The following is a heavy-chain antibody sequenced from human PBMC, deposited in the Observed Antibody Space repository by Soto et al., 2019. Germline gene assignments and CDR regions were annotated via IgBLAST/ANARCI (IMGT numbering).Heavy chain of an antibody. J-gene: IGHJ4*02. CDR2: IYYSGST. Sequence: SETLSLTCTVSGGSISSGGYYWSWIRQDPGKGLEWIGYIYYSGSTYYNPSLKSRVTISVDTSKNQFSLKLSSVTAADTAVYYCARERAYYDILTGYKYYFDYWGQGTLVTVSS. CDR1: GGSISSGGYY. CDR3: ARERAYYDILTGYKYYFDY. D-gene: IGHD3-9*01. V-gene: IGHV4-31*03.